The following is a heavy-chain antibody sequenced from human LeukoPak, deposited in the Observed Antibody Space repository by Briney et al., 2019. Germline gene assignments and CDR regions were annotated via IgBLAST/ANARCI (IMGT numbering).Heavy chain of an antibody. J-gene: IGHJ4*02. V-gene: IGHV3-23*01. CDR3: AKEVTPGALLYGPFDY. CDR1: EFIFSSYG. Sequence: GGSLRLSCAASEFIFSSYGMSWVRQAPGKGLEWVSAISASGGGTYYANSVKGRFTISRDNSRNTLYLEMNSLRAEDTAIYYCAKEVTPGALLYGPFDYWGQGTLVTVSS. CDR2: ISASGGGT. D-gene: IGHD4-23*01.